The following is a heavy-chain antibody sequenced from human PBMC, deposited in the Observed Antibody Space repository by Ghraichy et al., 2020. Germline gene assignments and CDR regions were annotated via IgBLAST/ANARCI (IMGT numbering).Heavy chain of an antibody. CDR1: GGSISSSSSYY. CDR3: ARQRVGYVSGTYSYDY. J-gene: IGHJ4*02. CDR2: IYHSGST. Sequence: SETLSLTCTVSGGSISSSSSYYWGWIRQPPGKGLEWIGSIYHSGSTYYNPSLKSRVTISVDTSKNQFSLKLGSVTAADTAVYYCARQRVGYVSGTYSYDYWGQGTLVTVSS. D-gene: IGHD3-10*01. V-gene: IGHV4-39*01.